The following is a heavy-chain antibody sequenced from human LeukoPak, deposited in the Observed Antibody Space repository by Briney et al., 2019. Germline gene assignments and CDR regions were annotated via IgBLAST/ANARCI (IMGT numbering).Heavy chain of an antibody. Sequence: GGSLRLSCTASGFTFSTYAMSWVRQAPGKGLEWVSGISNGGDYTYYADSVKGRFTISRDNSKNTLYLQMNSLRADDTAVYHCAKEKNSGGWPIDYWGQGALVTVSS. D-gene: IGHD2-15*01. CDR3: AKEKNSGGWPIDY. V-gene: IGHV3-23*01. J-gene: IGHJ4*02. CDR1: GFTFSTYA. CDR2: ISNGGDYT.